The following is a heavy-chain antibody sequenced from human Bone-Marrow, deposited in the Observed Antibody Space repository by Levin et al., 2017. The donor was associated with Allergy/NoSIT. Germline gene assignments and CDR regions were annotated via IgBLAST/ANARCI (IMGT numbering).Heavy chain of an antibody. CDR1: GFSLSSNPVG. Sequence: VSGPTLVKPTQTLTLTCTLSGFSLSSNPVGVGWIRQPPGKALEWLALIYWDDDKRYSPSLRSRLTVIKDTSKTQVVLMMSNMDPADTATYYCVNRLSDNGNWDLGYFDSWGQGILVTVSS. J-gene: IGHJ4*02. CDR3: VNRLSDNGNWDLGYFDS. V-gene: IGHV2-5*02. D-gene: IGHD4-17*01. CDR2: IYWDDDK.